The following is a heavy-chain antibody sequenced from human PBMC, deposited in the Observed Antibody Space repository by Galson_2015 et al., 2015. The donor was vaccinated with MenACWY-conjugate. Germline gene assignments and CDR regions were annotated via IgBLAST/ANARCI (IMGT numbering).Heavy chain of an antibody. V-gene: IGHV1-18*01. CDR3: ARDKILYIDLYSVFRVPDY. D-gene: IGHD5/OR15-5a*01. Sequence: SVKVSCKASDYTFSSYGITWVRQAPGQGLEWMGWINAYNGNTKSSQKFQVRVTMTTNTSTCTAYMELRSLRSDDTAVYYCARDKILYIDLYSVFRVPDYWLQGTLFAVSS. J-gene: IGHJ4*02. CDR2: INAYNGNT. CDR1: DYTFSSYG.